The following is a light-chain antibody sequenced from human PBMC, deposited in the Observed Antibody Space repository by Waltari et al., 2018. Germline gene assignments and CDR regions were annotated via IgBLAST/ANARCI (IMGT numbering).Light chain of an antibody. V-gene: IGKV3-11*01. Sequence: EIVLTQSPETLYLSPGERATLSCRASQSVTNYLAWYQQKPGQAPRLLIYDTSTRATGIPARFSGSGSGTDFTLIISSLGAEDFAVYYCQQRTNWPLTFGGGTKVEIK. CDR1: QSVTNY. CDR3: QQRTNWPLT. CDR2: DTS. J-gene: IGKJ4*01.